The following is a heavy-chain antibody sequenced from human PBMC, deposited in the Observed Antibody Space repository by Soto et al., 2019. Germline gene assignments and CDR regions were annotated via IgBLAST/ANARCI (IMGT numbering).Heavy chain of an antibody. CDR2: VSAGGDMT. J-gene: IGHJ6*02. CDR1: GFTFSSYA. Sequence: DVQLLESGGHLVQPGGSLRLSCAASGFTFSSYAMSWVRQAPGKGLEWVSSVSAGGDMTYYSDSVKGRFTISRDNSNNALFLQMNSLRIEDTALYYCARGDRGVSGSPASYYYSVLDVWGQGTTVTVS. D-gene: IGHD2-8*02. V-gene: IGHV3-23*01. CDR3: ARGDRGVSGSPASYYYSVLDV.